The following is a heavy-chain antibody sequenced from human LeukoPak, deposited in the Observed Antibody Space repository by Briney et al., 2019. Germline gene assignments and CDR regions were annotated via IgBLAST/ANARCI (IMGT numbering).Heavy chain of an antibody. Sequence: SVKASCKTSGVTSNNSAISGVRQAPGQGLEWLGGIMPLFGTAGSAQQFQGRVTITKDESTRTFHLELARLPSDDTAVHYCARDVHGDYGSGWFDPWGQGTLVSVSS. CDR3: ARDVHGDYGSGWFDP. J-gene: IGHJ5*02. CDR1: GVTSNNSA. V-gene: IGHV1-69*05. D-gene: IGHD4-17*01. CDR2: IMPLFGTA.